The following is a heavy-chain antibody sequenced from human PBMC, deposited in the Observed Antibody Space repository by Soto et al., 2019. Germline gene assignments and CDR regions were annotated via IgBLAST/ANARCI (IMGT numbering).Heavy chain of an antibody. CDR1: GFTFSPYW. V-gene: IGHV3-74*01. D-gene: IGHD6-19*01. Sequence: EVQLAESGGGLVQPGGSLRLSCAASGFTFSPYWMHRVRQAPGKGLVWVSRINPDGSSTDYADSVKGRFTISRDNAKNTLYLQMNSLRAEDTAVYYCGRGGSDSPRGMDVWGQGTTVTVSS. CDR3: GRGGSDSPRGMDV. CDR2: INPDGSST. J-gene: IGHJ6*02.